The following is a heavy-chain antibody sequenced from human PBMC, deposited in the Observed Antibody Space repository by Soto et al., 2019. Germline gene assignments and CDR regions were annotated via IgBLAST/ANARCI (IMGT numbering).Heavy chain of an antibody. CDR2: ISGSGGST. V-gene: IGHV3-23*01. J-gene: IGHJ4*02. CDR1: GFTFSSYA. CDR3: AKCEHSGSYFSDY. Sequence: EVQLLESGGGLVQPGGSPRLSCAASGFTFSSYAMSWVRQAPGKGLEWVSAISGSGGSTYYADSVKGRFTISRDNSKNTLYLQMNSLRAEDTAVYYCAKCEHSGSYFSDYWGQGTLVTVSS. D-gene: IGHD1-26*01.